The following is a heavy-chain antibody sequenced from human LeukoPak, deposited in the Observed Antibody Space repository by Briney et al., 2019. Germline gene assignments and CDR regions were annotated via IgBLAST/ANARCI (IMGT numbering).Heavy chain of an antibody. J-gene: IGHJ6*02. CDR3: ARENIVVVPAARPYYYGMDV. Sequence: SETLSLTCTVSGDFISRYYWSWIRQSPGKGLEWIGYVYDRGGTNYNPSLKSRAIISADTSKNQFSLKVTSVTAADTAVYYCARENIVVVPAARPYYYGMDVWGQGTTVTVSS. V-gene: IGHV4-59*01. D-gene: IGHD2-2*01. CDR1: GDFISRYY. CDR2: VYDRGGT.